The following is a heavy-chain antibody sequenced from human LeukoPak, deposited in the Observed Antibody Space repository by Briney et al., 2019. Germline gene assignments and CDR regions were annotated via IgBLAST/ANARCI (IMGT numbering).Heavy chain of an antibody. CDR1: GFTFGSYA. J-gene: IGHJ4*02. CDR3: ARDTHVVTGFDY. D-gene: IGHD4-23*01. CDR2: ISGSGGST. V-gene: IGHV3-23*01. Sequence: GGSLRLSCAASGFTFGSYAMSWVRQAPGKGLEWVSAISGSGGSTYYADSVKGRFTISRDNSKNTLYLQMNSLRAEDTAVYYCARDTHVVTGFDYWGQGTLVTVSS.